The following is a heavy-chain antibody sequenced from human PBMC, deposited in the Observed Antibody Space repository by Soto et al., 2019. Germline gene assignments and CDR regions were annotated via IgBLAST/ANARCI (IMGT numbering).Heavy chain of an antibody. J-gene: IGHJ6*02. D-gene: IGHD2-21*01. CDR2: ISYDATNK. CDR3: AKGGDCYNPLRYYYGMDV. V-gene: IGHV3-30*18. CDR1: GFTFSGYG. Sequence: QVQLVESGGGVVQPGRSLRLSCAASGFTFSGYGMHWVRQAPGKGLEWVAVISYDATNKYYADSVKGRFTISRDNSKNTLDLQMNSLRAEDTAVYYCAKGGDCYNPLRYYYGMDVWGQGTTVTVSS.